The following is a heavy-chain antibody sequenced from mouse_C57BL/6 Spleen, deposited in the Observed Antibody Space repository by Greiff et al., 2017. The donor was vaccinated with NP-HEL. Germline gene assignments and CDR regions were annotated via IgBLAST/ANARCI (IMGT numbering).Heavy chain of an antibody. J-gene: IGHJ1*03. Sequence: EVQLVESGGGLVKPGGSLKLSCAASGFTFSSYAMSWVRQTPEKRLEWVATISDGGSYTYYPDNVKGRFTISRDNAKNNLYLQMSHLKSEDTAMYYCARDDYYGSSFWYFDVWGTGTTVTVSS. CDR3: ARDDYYGSSFWYFDV. CDR2: ISDGGSYT. D-gene: IGHD1-1*01. CDR1: GFTFSSYA. V-gene: IGHV5-4*01.